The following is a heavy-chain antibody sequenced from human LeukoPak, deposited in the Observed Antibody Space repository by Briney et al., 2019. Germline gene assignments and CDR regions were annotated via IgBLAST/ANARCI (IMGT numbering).Heavy chain of an antibody. CDR3: ARDRAIAAAPSGFDP. D-gene: IGHD6-13*01. Sequence: PSETLSLTCTVSGGSISSYYWSWIRQPAGKGLEWIGRIYTSGSTNYNPSLKSRVTMSVDTSKNQFSLKLSPVTAADTAVYYCARDRAIAAAPSGFDPWGQGTLVTVSS. CDR2: IYTSGST. J-gene: IGHJ5*02. CDR1: GGSISSYY. V-gene: IGHV4-4*07.